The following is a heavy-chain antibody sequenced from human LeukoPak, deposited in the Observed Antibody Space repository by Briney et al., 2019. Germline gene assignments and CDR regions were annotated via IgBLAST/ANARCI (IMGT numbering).Heavy chain of an antibody. J-gene: IGHJ4*02. D-gene: IGHD6-13*01. CDR1: GFTFSSYG. CDR2: IRYDGSNK. Sequence: GGSLRLSCAASGFTFSSYGMHWVRQAPGKGLEWVAFIRYDGSNKYYADSVKGLFTISRDNSKNTLYLQMNSLRAEDTAVYYCAKEPPSIAAAGYYSDYWGQGTLVTVSS. CDR3: AKEPPSIAAAGYYSDY. V-gene: IGHV3-30*02.